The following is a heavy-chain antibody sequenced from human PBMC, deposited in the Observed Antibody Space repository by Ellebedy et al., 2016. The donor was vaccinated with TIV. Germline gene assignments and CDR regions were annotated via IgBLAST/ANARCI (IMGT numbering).Heavy chain of an antibody. V-gene: IGHV3-21*01. J-gene: IGHJ4*02. CDR1: GFTFSNYS. CDR3: ARDLSSGYSGYV. Sequence: PGGSLRLSCAAYGFTFSNYSMNWVRQAPGKGLEWVSSISSSSSYIYYADSVKGRFTISRDNAKNSLYLQMNSLRAEDTAVYYCARDLSSGYSGYVWGQGTLVTVSS. D-gene: IGHD5-12*01. CDR2: ISSSSSYI.